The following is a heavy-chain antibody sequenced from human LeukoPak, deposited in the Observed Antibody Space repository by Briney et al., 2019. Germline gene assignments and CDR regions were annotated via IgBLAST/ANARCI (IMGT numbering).Heavy chain of an antibody. Sequence: GGSLRLSCAASGFTFSSYAMSWVRQAPGKGLEWVSAISGSGGSTYYADSVKGRFTISRDNSKNTLYLQMNSLRAEDTAVYYCAKDLWGFYDSSGYSHNWFDPWGQGTLVTVSS. D-gene: IGHD3-22*01. CDR3: AKDLWGFYDSSGYSHNWFDP. V-gene: IGHV3-23*01. CDR1: GFTFSSYA. J-gene: IGHJ5*02. CDR2: ISGSGGST.